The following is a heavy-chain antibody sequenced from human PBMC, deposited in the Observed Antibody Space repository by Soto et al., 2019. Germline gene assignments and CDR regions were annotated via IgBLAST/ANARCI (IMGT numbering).Heavy chain of an antibody. CDR1: GYAFTTYG. CDR3: ASGRYGDY. Sequence: QVHLVQSGAEVKKPGASVKVSCKGSGYAFTTYGITWVRQAPGQGLEWMGWISAHNGNTNYAKKLQGRVTVTRYPSTSTAYMELRSLRSDDTAVYYCASGRYGDYWGKGALVTVSS. CDR2: ISAHNGNT. V-gene: IGHV1-18*01. J-gene: IGHJ4*02. D-gene: IGHD1-26*01.